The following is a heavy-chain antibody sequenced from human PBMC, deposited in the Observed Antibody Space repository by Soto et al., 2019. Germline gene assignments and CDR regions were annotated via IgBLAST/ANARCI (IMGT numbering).Heavy chain of an antibody. J-gene: IGHJ5*02. Sequence: GGSLRLSCAASGFTFSSYAMSWVRQAPGKGLEWVSAISGSGGSTYYADSVKGRFTISRDNSKNTLYLQMNSLRAEDTAVYYCAKEPHSGSHSSNWFDPWGQGTLVTVSS. CDR3: AKEPHSGSHSSNWFDP. CDR1: GFTFSSYA. D-gene: IGHD1-26*01. CDR2: ISGSGGST. V-gene: IGHV3-23*01.